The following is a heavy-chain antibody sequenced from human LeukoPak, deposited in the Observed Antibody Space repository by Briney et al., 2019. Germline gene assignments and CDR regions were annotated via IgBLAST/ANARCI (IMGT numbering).Heavy chain of an antibody. CDR3: AKVGGTWYYYLDY. CDR1: GFTFSNYA. CDR2: ISAGGVSLFSGSGSAT. J-gene: IGHJ4*02. Sequence: GGSLRLSCVASGFTFSNYAMIWVRQAPGKGLQWVSVISAGGVSLFSGSGSATYYADSVEGRFTISRDNSKNTLYLQMNSLRAADTAIYYCAKVGGTWYYYLDYWGQGTLVTVSS. V-gene: IGHV3-23*01. D-gene: IGHD6-13*01.